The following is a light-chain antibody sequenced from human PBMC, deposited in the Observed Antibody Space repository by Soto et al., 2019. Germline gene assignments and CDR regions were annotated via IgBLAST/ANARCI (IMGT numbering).Light chain of an antibody. CDR2: STN. CDR1: SSNIGTNT. CDR3: AAWDGSLNVVL. V-gene: IGLV1-44*01. Sequence: HSALTQPPSASGTPGQRVTISCSGSSSNIGTNTVNWYQQLPGSAPQLLLYSTNQRPSGVPGRFSGSKSGTSASLAISGLQSDDEADYYGAAWDGSLNVVLVGGGTKLTVL. J-gene: IGLJ2*01.